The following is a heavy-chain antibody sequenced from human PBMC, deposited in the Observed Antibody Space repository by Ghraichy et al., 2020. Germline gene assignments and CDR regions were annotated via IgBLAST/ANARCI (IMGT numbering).Heavy chain of an antibody. J-gene: IGHJ3*02. D-gene: IGHD4-17*01. CDR2: IYPGDSDT. CDR1: GYSFTSYW. CDR3: ARAWDLHDYGDPRHAFDI. Sequence: GESLNISCKGSGYSFTSYWIGWVRQMPGKGLEWMGIIYPGDSDTRYSPSFQGQVTISADKSISTAYLQWSSLKASDTAMYYCARAWDLHDYGDPRHAFDIWGQGTMVTVSS. V-gene: IGHV5-51*01.